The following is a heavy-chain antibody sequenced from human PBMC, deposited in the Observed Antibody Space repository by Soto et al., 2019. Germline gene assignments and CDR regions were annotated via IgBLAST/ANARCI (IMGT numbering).Heavy chain of an antibody. V-gene: IGHV4-30-2*01. J-gene: IGHJ6*02. CDR2: IYHSGST. Sequence: QLQLQESGSGLVKPSQTLSLTCAVSGGSISSGGYSWSWIRQPPGKGLEWIGYIYHSGSTYYNPSLKSRVTISVDRSKNQFSLKLSSVTAADTAVYYCARVRGDGYYYYYGMDVWGQGTTVTVSS. CDR3: ARVRGDGYYYYYGMDV. CDR1: GGSISSGGYS. D-gene: IGHD5-12*01.